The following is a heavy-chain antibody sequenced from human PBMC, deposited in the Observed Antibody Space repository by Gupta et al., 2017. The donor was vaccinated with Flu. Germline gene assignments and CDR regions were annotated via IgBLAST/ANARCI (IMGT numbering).Heavy chain of an antibody. CDR3: ARVDIKRGWFDP. D-gene: IGHD2-2*03. CDR1: SND. CDR2: IYTRETT. V-gene: IGHV4-4*07. J-gene: IGHJ5*02. Sequence: SNDWSWSRQPAGKGLEWIGRIYTRETTNYNPSLKSRVTMSVDTSKNQFSLKLSSVTAADTAVYYGARVDIKRGWFDPWGQGTRVTVSS.